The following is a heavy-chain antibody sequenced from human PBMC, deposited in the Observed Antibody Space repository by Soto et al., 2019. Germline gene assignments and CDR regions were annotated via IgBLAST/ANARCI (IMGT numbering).Heavy chain of an antibody. CDR3: ARSPPQPMLDDY. V-gene: IGHV1-8*01. J-gene: IGHJ4*02. D-gene: IGHD2-8*01. CDR2: MNPNSGNT. CDR1: GYTFTSYD. Sequence: GASVKVSCKASGYTFTSYDINWVRQATGQGLEWMGWMNPNSGNTGYAQKFQGRVTMIRNTSISTAYMELSSLRSEDTAVYYCARSPPQPMLDDYWGQGTLVTVSS.